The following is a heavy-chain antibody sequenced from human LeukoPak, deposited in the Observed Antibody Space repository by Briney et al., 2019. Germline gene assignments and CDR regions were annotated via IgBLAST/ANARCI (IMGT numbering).Heavy chain of an antibody. Sequence: SETLSLTCTVSGDSISTSSYYWGWVRQPPGRGLELIGSIHYSGSTYYNPSLKRRVTISVDTSKNQISLKVNSVTATDTADYFCVRHWHTSGWRNLDFWGQGTLVTVSS. CDR1: GDSISTSSYY. CDR2: IHYSGST. V-gene: IGHV4-39*01. CDR3: VRHWHTSGWRNLDF. J-gene: IGHJ4*02. D-gene: IGHD6-19*01.